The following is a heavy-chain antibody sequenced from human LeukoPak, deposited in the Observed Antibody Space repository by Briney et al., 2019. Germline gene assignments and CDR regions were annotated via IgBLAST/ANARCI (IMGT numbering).Heavy chain of an antibody. D-gene: IGHD3-9*01. CDR1: GFTFSSYA. V-gene: IGHV3-23*01. CDR3: AKWGDYDVLTGYYDSDY. J-gene: IGHJ4*02. Sequence: GGSLRLSCAASGFTFSSYAMSWVRQAPGKGLEWVSAVSGRDTSTYYTDSVKGRFTISRDNSKNTLYLQMNSLSAEDTAIYYCAKWGDYDVLTGYYDSDYWGQGTLVTVSS. CDR2: VSGRDTST.